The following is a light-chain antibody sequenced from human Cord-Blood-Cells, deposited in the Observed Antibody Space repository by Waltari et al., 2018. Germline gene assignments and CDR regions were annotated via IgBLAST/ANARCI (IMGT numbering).Light chain of an antibody. CDR1: QSIVYSDGNTY. J-gene: IGKJ3*01. CDR3: MQGTHWPT. Sequence: DAALTQSPLSLPVTVGQPASISCRPSQSIVYSDGNTYLNWFQQRPGQSPSRLIYKVSNRDSGIPDRFSCSGSGTDFTLKISRVEAEDVGVYYCMQGTHWPTFGPGTKVDIK. CDR2: KVS. V-gene: IGKV2-30*01.